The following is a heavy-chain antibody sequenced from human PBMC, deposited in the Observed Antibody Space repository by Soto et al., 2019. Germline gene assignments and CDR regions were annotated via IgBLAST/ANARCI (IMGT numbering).Heavy chain of an antibody. J-gene: IGHJ5*02. Sequence: SETLSLTCTVPGDSISNYYWSWIRQSAEKRLEWIGRVSSTGSSYYNPSLKSRVTISVDTSKNQVSLNLTSVTAADTAVYYCARGVPAAGTDWFDPWGQGTLVTVSS. CDR1: GDSISNYY. D-gene: IGHD6-13*01. CDR3: ARGVPAAGTDWFDP. CDR2: VSSTGSS. V-gene: IGHV4-4*07.